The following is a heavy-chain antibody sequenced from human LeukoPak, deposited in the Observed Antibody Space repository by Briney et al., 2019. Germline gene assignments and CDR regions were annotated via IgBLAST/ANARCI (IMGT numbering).Heavy chain of an antibody. D-gene: IGHD1-1*01. CDR2: INPNSGGT. J-gene: IGHJ5*02. CDR3: ARADGGDNWNDDVATGSWFDP. CDR1: GYTFTGYY. Sequence: ASVKVSCKASGYTFTGYYMHWVRQAPGQGLEWMGWINPNSGGTNYAQKFQGRVTMTRDTSISTAYMELSRLRSDDTAVYYCARADGGDNWNDDVATGSWFDPWGQGTLVTVSS. V-gene: IGHV1-2*02.